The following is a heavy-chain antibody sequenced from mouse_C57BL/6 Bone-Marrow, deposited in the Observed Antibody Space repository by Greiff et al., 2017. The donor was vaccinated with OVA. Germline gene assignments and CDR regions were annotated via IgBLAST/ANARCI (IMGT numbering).Heavy chain of an antibody. D-gene: IGHD1-1*01. CDR3: ARQDYGSSPYFDY. V-gene: IGHV5-6*02. J-gene: IGHJ2*01. CDR2: ISSGGSYT. Sequence: DVMLVESGGDLVKPGGSLKLSCAASGFTFSSYGMSWVRQTPDKRLEWVATISSGGSYTYYPDSVKGRFTISRDNAKKTLYRQMSRLKSEDTARYYGARQDYGSSPYFDYWGQGTTLTVSS. CDR1: GFTFSSYG.